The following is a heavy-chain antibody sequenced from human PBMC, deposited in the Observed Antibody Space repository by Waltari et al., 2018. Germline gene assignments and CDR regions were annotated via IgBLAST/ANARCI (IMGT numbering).Heavy chain of an antibody. J-gene: IGHJ3*02. D-gene: IGHD6-19*01. V-gene: IGHV4-38-2*01. CDR1: GGSLRGGYS. Sequence: QVQLQQSAPGQVKPSETLSLTCAVSGGSLRGGYSWGWIRQPLGKGLEWIGSVSHSGSTYYNPSLKSRVTISIHMSKHQFSLELRSVTAADTAVYFCASDLGGTAVATDAFDIWGQGTMVIVSS. CDR2: VSHSGST. CDR3: ASDLGGTAVATDAFDI.